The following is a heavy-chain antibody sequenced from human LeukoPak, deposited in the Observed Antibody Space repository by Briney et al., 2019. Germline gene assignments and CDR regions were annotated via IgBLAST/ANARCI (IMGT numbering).Heavy chain of an antibody. V-gene: IGHV3-23*01. CDR2: ISGSGGST. D-gene: IGHD6-13*01. CDR1: GFNFNIYA. Sequence: GGSLRLSCAASGFNFNIYAMSWVRQAPGKGLEWVSAISGSGGSTYYADSVKGRFTISGDNSKNTLYLQMNSLRAEDTAVYYCAKAYSSSYLYFDYWGQGTLVTVSS. J-gene: IGHJ4*02. CDR3: AKAYSSSYLYFDY.